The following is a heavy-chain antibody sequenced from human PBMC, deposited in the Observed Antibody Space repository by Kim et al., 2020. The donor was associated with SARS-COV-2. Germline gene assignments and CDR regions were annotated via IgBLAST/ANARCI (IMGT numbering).Heavy chain of an antibody. CDR2: INHSGST. CDR3: ARGGYCSGGSCPGVNWFDP. CDR1: GGSFSGYY. J-gene: IGHJ5*02. Sequence: SETLSLTCAVYGGSFSGYYWSWIRQPPGKGLEWIGEINHSGSTNYNPSLKSRVTISVDTSKNQISLKLSSVTAAATAVYYCARGGYCSGGSCPGVNWFDPWGQGTLVTVSS. D-gene: IGHD2-15*01. V-gene: IGHV4-34*01.